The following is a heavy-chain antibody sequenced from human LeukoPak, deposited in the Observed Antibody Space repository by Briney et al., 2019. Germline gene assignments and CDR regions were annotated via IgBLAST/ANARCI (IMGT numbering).Heavy chain of an antibody. Sequence: PGGSLRLSCAASGLTFSSYSMNWVRQAPGKGLEWVSSISSSSSYIYYADSVKGRFTISRDNAKNSLYLQMNSLRAEDTAVYYCARGTTVTDNWFDPWGQGTLVTVSS. D-gene: IGHD4-17*01. CDR3: ARGTTVTDNWFDP. CDR2: ISSSSSYI. J-gene: IGHJ5*02. CDR1: GLTFSSYS. V-gene: IGHV3-21*01.